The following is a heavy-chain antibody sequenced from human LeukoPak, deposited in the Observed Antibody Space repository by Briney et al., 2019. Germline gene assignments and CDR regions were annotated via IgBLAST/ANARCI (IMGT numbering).Heavy chain of an antibody. D-gene: IGHD3-22*01. V-gene: IGHV4-39*07. CDR3: ASTHKRRYYYDSSGFSYYFDY. CDR2: IYYSGST. Sequence: SETLSLTCTVSGGSISSSSYYWGWIRQPPGKGLEWIGSIYYSGSTYYNPSLKSRVTISVDTSKNQFSLKLSSVTAADTAVYYCASTHKRRYYYDSSGFSYYFDYWGQGTLVTVSS. J-gene: IGHJ4*02. CDR1: GGSISSSSYY.